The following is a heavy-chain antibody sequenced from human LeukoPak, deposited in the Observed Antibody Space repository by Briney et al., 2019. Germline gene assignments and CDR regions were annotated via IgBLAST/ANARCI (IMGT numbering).Heavy chain of an antibody. D-gene: IGHD3-10*01. CDR1: GYSFTSQD. CDR3: ASTIYGSGSYYYYYYMDV. J-gene: IGHJ6*03. CDR2: INPDNGYT. V-gene: IGHV1-3*03. Sequence: ASVKVSCKASGYSFTSQDIHWVRQAPGQRLEWLGCINPDNGYTTYSQEFQGRVTITRDTSASTAYMELSSLRSEDLAVYYCASTIYGSGSYYYYYYMDVWGKGTTVTISS.